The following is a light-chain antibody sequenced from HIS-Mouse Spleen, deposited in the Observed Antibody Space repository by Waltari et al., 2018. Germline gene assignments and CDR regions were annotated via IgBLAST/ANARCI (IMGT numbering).Light chain of an antibody. J-gene: IGKJ4*01. CDR2: KVS. CDR3: MQGTHWPLT. Sequence: DVVMTQSPLSLPVTLGQPASISCRSSQSLVHSDGNTYLNWFQQRPGQSPRRLIYKVSNRDAGVPDRVSGSGSGTDFTLKISRVEAEDVGVYYCMQGTHWPLTFGGGTK. V-gene: IGKV2-30*02. CDR1: QSLVHSDGNTY.